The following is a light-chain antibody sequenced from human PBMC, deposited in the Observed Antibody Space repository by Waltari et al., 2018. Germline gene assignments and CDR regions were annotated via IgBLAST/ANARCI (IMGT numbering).Light chain of an antibody. CDR3: QQTYRFTRT. V-gene: IGKV1-39*01. CDR1: QTISRY. Sequence: DIQMTQSPSSLSASVGDRVTITCRASQTISRYLNWYQQKPGKAPNLLIYAASSLQSGVPSRFSGSGSVRDFTLIITGLQPEDFATYYCQQTYRFTRTFGQGTKVEIK. CDR2: AAS. J-gene: IGKJ1*01.